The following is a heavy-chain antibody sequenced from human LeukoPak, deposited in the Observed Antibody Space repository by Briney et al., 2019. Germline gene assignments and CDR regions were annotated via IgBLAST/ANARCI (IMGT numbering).Heavy chain of an antibody. CDR1: GGSMSSYY. Sequence: PSETLSLTCTVSGGSMSSYYRSWIRQPPGKGLEWIGYIYYSGSTNYNPSLKSRVTISVDTSKNQFSLKLSSVTAADTAVYYCARDRMITFGGDPDYMDVWGKGTTVTVSS. CDR2: IYYSGST. D-gene: IGHD3-16*01. CDR3: ARDRMITFGGDPDYMDV. J-gene: IGHJ6*03. V-gene: IGHV4-59*01.